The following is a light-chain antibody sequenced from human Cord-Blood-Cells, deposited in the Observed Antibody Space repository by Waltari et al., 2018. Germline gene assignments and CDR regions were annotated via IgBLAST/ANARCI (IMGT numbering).Light chain of an antibody. Sequence: EIVMTQSPATLSVSPGERATLSCRASQSVSSNLAWYQQKPGQAPRLLIYGASTRATGIPARFSGSGSGTEFTLTISSLQSTYFSFYSFHHYNNFPPLTF. V-gene: IGKV3-15*01. CDR2: GAS. J-gene: IGKJ4*01. CDR3: HHYNNFPPLT. CDR1: QSVSSN.